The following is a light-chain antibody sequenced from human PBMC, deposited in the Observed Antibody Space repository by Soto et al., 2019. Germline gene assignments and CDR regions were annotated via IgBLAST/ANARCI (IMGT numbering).Light chain of an antibody. J-gene: IGKJ3*01. CDR3: QQYYSSPHI. CDR2: CAS. V-gene: IGKV4-1*01. Sequence: DIVMTQSPDSLAVSLGERATINCKSSQSVLYSSNNKNYLAWYQQKPGQPPKLLIYCASTRESGVPDRFSGSGFGTDFTLAISSLEAEDVAVYYCQQYYSSPHIFGPGTKVDI. CDR1: QSVLYSSNNKNY.